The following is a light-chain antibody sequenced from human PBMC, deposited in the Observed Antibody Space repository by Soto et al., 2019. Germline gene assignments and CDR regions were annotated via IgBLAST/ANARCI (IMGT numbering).Light chain of an antibody. Sequence: QSVLTQPPSASGSPGQSVTISCTGTSSDVGDYNYVSWYQQHPGKAPKLMIYEVSKRPSGVPDRFSGSKSGNTASLTVSGLQAEDEADYYCSSYAGSNKNVFXTGTKVTVL. V-gene: IGLV2-8*01. CDR1: SSDVGDYNY. J-gene: IGLJ1*01. CDR3: SSYAGSNKNV. CDR2: EVS.